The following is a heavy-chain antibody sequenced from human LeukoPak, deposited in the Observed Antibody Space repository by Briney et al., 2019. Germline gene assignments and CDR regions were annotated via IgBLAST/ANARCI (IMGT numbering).Heavy chain of an antibody. J-gene: IGHJ3*01. Sequence: SVKVSCKASGGTFSSYAISWVRQAPGQGLEWMGGIIPIFGTANYAQKFQGRVTITADESKSTAYMELSSLRSEDTAVYYCARYQSSSYAFDVWGQGTMVTVSS. CDR2: IIPIFGTA. D-gene: IGHD2-2*01. CDR3: ARYQSSSYAFDV. V-gene: IGHV1-69*13. CDR1: GGTFSSYA.